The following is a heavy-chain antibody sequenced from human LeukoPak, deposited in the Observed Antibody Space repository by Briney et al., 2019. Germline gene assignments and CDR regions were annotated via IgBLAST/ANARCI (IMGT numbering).Heavy chain of an antibody. Sequence: GGSLRLSCAASGFTFSSYSMNWVRQAPGKGLEWVSSISSSSTYTYYADSVRGRFTISRDNAKNSLYQQMNSLRTEDTAVYYCARGTTGGYSPSHWGQGTLVTVSS. CDR3: ARGTTGGYSPSH. D-gene: IGHD5-12*01. V-gene: IGHV3-21*01. CDR1: GFTFSSYS. CDR2: ISSSSTYT. J-gene: IGHJ4*02.